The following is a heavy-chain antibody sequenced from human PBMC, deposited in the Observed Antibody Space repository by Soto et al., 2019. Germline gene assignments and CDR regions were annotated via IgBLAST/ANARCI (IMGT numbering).Heavy chain of an antibody. CDR3: AASDFWSGYYYYYYGMDV. CDR1: GYSFTSYW. D-gene: IGHD3-3*01. J-gene: IGHJ6*02. CDR2: IDPSDSYT. Sequence: PGESLKISCKGSGYSFTSYWISWVRQMPGKGLEWMGRIDPSDSYTNYSPSFQGHVTISADKSISTAYLQWSSLKASDTAMYYCAASDFWSGYYYYYYGMDVWGQGTTVTVSS. V-gene: IGHV5-10-1*01.